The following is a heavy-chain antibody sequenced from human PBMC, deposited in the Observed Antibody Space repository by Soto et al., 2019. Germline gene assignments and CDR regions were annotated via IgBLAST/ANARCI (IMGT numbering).Heavy chain of an antibody. Sequence: QITLKESGPALVKPTQTLTLTCTFSGFSLSTSGVGVGWIRQPPGKALEWLAVVYWDDDQRYSTSLKSRLTITKDXXKXQVXLTMTNMDPMDTAPYYCARSPPHYYDSTGYYPFDYWGQGALVTVSS. CDR2: VYWDDDQ. CDR3: ARSPPHYYDSTGYYPFDY. V-gene: IGHV2-5*02. CDR1: GFSLSTSGVG. D-gene: IGHD3-22*01. J-gene: IGHJ4*02.